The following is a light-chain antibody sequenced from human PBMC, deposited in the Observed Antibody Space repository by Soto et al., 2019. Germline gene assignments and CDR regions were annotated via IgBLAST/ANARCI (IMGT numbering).Light chain of an antibody. Sequence: DIQMTQSPSTRSASGGDRVTITCRASQSISSWLAWYQQKPGKAPKLLIFDASSLGSGVPSRFSGSGSGTEFTLTISSLQPDDFATYYCQQYNSYWTFGQGTKVDIK. CDR3: QQYNSYWT. CDR1: QSISSW. V-gene: IGKV1-5*01. J-gene: IGKJ1*01. CDR2: DAS.